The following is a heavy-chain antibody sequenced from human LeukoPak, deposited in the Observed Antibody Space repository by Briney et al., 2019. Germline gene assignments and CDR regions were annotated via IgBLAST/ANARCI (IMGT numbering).Heavy chain of an antibody. CDR3: ASHFPGTTRHDY. CDR2: IDPSDSYT. CDR1: GYSFTSYW. J-gene: IGHJ4*02. Sequence: GESLKISCKGSGYSFTSYWISWVRQMPGEGLEWMGRIDPSDSYTNYSPSFQGHVTISADKSISPAYLQWSSLKASDTAMYYCASHFPGTTRHDYWGQGTLVTVSS. D-gene: IGHD4-17*01. V-gene: IGHV5-10-1*01.